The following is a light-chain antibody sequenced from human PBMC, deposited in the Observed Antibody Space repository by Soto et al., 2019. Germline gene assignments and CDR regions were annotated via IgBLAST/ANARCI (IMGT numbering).Light chain of an antibody. CDR1: SSDVRGYNY. V-gene: IGLV2-14*01. Sequence: QSVLTQPASVSGSPGQSITISCTGTSSDVRGYNYVSWYQQHPGKAPKLMIYDVSNRPTGVSNRFSGSKSGNTASLTISGLQAEDEADYYCSSYTSSSTLKVFGTGTKVTVL. CDR2: DVS. J-gene: IGLJ1*01. CDR3: SSYTSSSTLKV.